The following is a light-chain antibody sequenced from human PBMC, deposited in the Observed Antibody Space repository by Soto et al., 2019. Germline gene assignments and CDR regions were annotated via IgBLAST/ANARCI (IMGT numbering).Light chain of an antibody. V-gene: IGKV3-15*01. J-gene: IGKJ5*01. CDR3: QQYNGWPIT. CDR1: QSVGNN. Sequence: EIVLTQSAGTLSLSAGERVTLSWRASQSVGNNLAWHQQKPGQAPRLLIYGASTRATGFPARFSGSGSGTEFTLTISSLQSEDFAVYYCQQYNGWPITFGQGTRLEIK. CDR2: GAS.